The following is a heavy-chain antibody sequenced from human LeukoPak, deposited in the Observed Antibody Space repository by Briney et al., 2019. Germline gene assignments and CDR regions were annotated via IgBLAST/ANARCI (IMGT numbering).Heavy chain of an antibody. CDR3: ARVGSGYYHFDY. CDR1: GGSISSGSYY. V-gene: IGHV4-39*07. Sequence: PSETLSLTCTVSGGSISSGSYYWSWIRQPPGKGLEWIGEINHSGSTNYNPSLKSRVTISVDTSKNQFSLKLGSVTAADTAVYYCARVGSGYYHFDYWGQGTLVTVSS. CDR2: INHSGST. J-gene: IGHJ4*02. D-gene: IGHD3-22*01.